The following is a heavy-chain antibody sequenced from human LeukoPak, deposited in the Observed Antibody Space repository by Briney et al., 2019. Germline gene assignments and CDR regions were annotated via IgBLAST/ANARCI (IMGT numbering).Heavy chain of an antibody. CDR3: AREAPPLRYFDY. CDR1: GGTISSYY. V-gene: IGHV4-4*07. Sequence: SEAMSLTCTVSGGTISSYYWNWIRQPAGKGLEWIGRIYSSGSTNYNSSLKSRVTMSVYTSKNQFSLNLTSVTAADTAVYYCAREAPPLRYFDYWGQGTLVTVSS. J-gene: IGHJ4*02. CDR2: IYSSGST.